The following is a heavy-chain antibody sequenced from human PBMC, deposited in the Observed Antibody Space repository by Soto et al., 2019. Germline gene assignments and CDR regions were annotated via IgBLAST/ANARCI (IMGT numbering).Heavy chain of an antibody. V-gene: IGHV4-39*01. J-gene: IGHJ5*02. CDR3: ARPVARNLRSEGWFDP. CDR2: IYYSGST. CDR1: GGSISSSSYY. Sequence: QLQLQESGPGLVKPSETLSLTCTVSGGSISSSSYYWGWIRQPPGKGLEWVGGIYYSGSTYYNPSLKRRVTISVDTSKNQFSLKLSSVTAADTAVYYCARPVARNLRSEGWFDPWGQGTLVTVSS.